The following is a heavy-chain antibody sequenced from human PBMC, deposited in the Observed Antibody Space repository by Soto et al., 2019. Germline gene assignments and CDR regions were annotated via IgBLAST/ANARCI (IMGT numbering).Heavy chain of an antibody. CDR3: AIETPAMVRGLKGYFDY. Sequence: EVQLVESVGGLVQPGRSLRLSCAASGFTFDDYAMHWVRQAPGKGLEWVSGISWNSGSIGYADSVKGRFTISRDNAKNSLYLQMNSLRAEDTALYYCAIETPAMVRGLKGYFDYWGQGTLVTVSS. CDR2: ISWNSGSI. J-gene: IGHJ4*02. V-gene: IGHV3-9*01. D-gene: IGHD3-10*01. CDR1: GFTFDDYA.